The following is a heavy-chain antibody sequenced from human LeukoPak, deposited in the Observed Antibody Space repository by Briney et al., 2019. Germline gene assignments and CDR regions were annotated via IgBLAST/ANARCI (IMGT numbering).Heavy chain of an antibody. CDR2: IKQDGTEK. D-gene: IGHD2-15*01. CDR1: GFTFSSYW. J-gene: IGHJ4*02. V-gene: IGHV3-7*02. Sequence: PGGSLRLSCAASGFTFSSYWMSWVRQAPGEGLEWVANIKQDGTEKYYMDSVKGRFTISRDNAKNTLDLQMSSLRAEDTAVYYCARVDCSGGSCYFDYWGQGTLVTVSS. CDR3: ARVDCSGGSCYFDY.